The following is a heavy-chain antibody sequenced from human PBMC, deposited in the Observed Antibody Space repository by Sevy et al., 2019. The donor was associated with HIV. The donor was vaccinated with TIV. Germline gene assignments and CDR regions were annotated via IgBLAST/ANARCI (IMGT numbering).Heavy chain of an antibody. CDR3: AKDRDSSSANNWFDP. J-gene: IGHJ5*02. D-gene: IGHD6-6*01. CDR1: GFTFSSYG. Sequence: GGSLRLSCAASGFTFSSYGMHWVRQAPGKGLEWVAFIRYDGSNKYYADSVKGRFTISRDNSKNTRYLQMNSLRAEDTAVYYCAKDRDSSSANNWFDPWGQGTLVTVSS. CDR2: IRYDGSNK. V-gene: IGHV3-30*02.